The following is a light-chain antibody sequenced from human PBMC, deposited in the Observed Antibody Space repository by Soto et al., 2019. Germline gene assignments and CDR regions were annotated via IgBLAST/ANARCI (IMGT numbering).Light chain of an antibody. J-gene: IGLJ1*01. V-gene: IGLV2-8*01. Sequence: QSALTQPPSASGSPGQSVTISCTGTSSDVGGYNYVSWYQQHPGKAPKLMIYEAIKRPSGVPDRFSGSKSGNTASLTVSGLQAEDEADYYCSSYAGSNNYVFGTGTQLTVL. CDR3: SSYAGSNNYV. CDR1: SSDVGGYNY. CDR2: EAI.